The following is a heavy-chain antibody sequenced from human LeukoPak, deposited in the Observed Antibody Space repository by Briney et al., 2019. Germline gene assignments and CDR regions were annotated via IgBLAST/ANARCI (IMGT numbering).Heavy chain of an antibody. D-gene: IGHD2-2*01. CDR2: IYYTGST. CDR3: ARWYCVSNTCYHMDV. J-gene: IGHJ6*03. CDR1: GGSVNSYY. Sequence: SETLSLTCTVPGGSVNSYYWSSIRQPPGEGLEWIGYIYYTGSTKYNPSLKSRVTMSVDTSKNQLSLKVSSVTAADTAVYYCARWYCVSNTCYHMDVWGKGTTVTVSS. V-gene: IGHV4-59*02.